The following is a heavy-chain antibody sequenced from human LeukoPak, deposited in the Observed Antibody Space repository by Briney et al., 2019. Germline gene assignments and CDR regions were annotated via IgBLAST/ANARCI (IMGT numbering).Heavy chain of an antibody. CDR1: GGSVSSGSYY. V-gene: IGHV4-61*01. CDR3: AREGRYYFDY. CDR2: IYYSGST. J-gene: IGHJ4*02. Sequence: SETLSLTCTVSGGSVSSGSYYWSWIRQPPGKGLEWIGYIYYSGSTNYNPSLKSRVTISVDTSKNQFSLKLSSVTAADTAVYYCAREGRYYFDYWGQGALVTVSS.